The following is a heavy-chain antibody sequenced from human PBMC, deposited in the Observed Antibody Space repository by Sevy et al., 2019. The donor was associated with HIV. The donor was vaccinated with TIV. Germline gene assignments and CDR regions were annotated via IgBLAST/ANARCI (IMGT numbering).Heavy chain of an antibody. CDR2: ISAYNGNT. CDR3: ARDHYYHDIGGYYGYDH. D-gene: IGHD3-22*01. V-gene: IGHV1-18*04. CDR1: GYSFTSYG. Sequence: ASVKVSCKASGYSFTSYGISWVRQAPGHGLEWMGWISAYNGNTKYSQKLQGRVTLTTDTSTSTAYMELRSLRSDDTAVYYCARDHYYHDIGGYYGYDHWGQGTLVTVSS. J-gene: IGHJ4*02.